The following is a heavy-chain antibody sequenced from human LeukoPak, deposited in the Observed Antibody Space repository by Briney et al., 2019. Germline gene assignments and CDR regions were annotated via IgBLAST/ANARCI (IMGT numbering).Heavy chain of an antibody. CDR2: IYYSGST. Sequence: SQTLSLTCTVSGGSISSGGYYWSWIRQHPGKGLEWIGYIYYSGSTYYNPSLKSRVTISVDTSKNQFSLKLSSVTAADTAVYYCARDRGVDPAFDYWGQGTLVTVSS. D-gene: IGHD5-24*01. CDR3: ARDRGVDPAFDY. J-gene: IGHJ4*02. CDR1: GGSISSGGYY. V-gene: IGHV4-31*03.